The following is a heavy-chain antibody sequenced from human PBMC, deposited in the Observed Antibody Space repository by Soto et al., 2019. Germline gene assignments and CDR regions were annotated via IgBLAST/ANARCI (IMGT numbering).Heavy chain of an antibody. Sequence: GGSLRLSCAASGFTFSSYAMHWVRQAPGKGLEWVAVISYDGSNKYYADSVKGRFTISRDNSKNTLYLQMNSLRAEDTAVYYCARERETLTPVFDYWGQGTLVTVSS. CDR1: GFTFSSYA. CDR3: ARERETLTPVFDY. D-gene: IGHD1-26*01. V-gene: IGHV3-30-3*01. CDR2: ISYDGSNK. J-gene: IGHJ4*02.